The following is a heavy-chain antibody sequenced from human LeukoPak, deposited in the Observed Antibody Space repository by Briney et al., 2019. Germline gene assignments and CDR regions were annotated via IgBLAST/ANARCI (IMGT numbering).Heavy chain of an antibody. V-gene: IGHV4-59*11. CDR1: GGSISSHY. CDR2: IYYSGST. CDR3: ARDSDGSGSYDY. J-gene: IGHJ4*02. D-gene: IGHD3-10*01. Sequence: SETLSLTCTVSGGSISSHYWSWIRQPPGKGLEWIGYIYYSGSTNYNPSLKSRVTISVDTSKNRFSLKLSSVTAADTAVYYCARDSDGSGSYDYWGQGTLVTVSS.